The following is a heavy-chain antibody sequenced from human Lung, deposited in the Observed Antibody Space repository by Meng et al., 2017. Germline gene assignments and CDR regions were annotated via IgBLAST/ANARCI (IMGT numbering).Heavy chain of an antibody. Sequence: QVKLVKPGAEGKKPGSSGKVACKAEGGTFSSYAISWVRQAPGQGLEWMGGIIPILGIANYAQKFQGRVTITADKSTSTAYMELSSLRSEDTAVYYCARGSYCGGDCYFLFDYWGQRTLVTVSS. D-gene: IGHD2-21*02. CDR3: ARGSYCGGDCYFLFDY. J-gene: IGHJ4*02. CDR1: GGTFSSYA. V-gene: IGHV1-69*10. CDR2: IIPILGIA.